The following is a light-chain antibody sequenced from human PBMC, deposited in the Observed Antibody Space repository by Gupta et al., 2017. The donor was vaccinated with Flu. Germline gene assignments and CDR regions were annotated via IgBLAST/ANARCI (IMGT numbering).Light chain of an antibody. Sequence: QSVLTQPPSVSEAPRQRVTIPCSGSSSNIGNNAVNWYQQLPGKAPKLLIYYDDLLPSGVSDRFSGSKSGTSASLAISGLQSEDEAEYYCAAWDDSLNALVFGGGTKLTVL. CDR3: AAWDDSLNALV. CDR2: YDD. CDR1: SSNIGNNA. V-gene: IGLV1-36*01. J-gene: IGLJ2*01.